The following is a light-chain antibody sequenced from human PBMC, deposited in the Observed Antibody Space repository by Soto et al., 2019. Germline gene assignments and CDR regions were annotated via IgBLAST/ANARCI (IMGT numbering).Light chain of an antibody. CDR1: QSISSY. J-gene: IGKJ4*01. Sequence: DIQMTQSPSSLSASVGDRVTITCRASQSISSYLHWYQQKPGKAPKLLIYAASSLQSGVPSRFSGCGSGTDFTLTISSLQPEDFATYYCQQSYSTPLTFGGGTKVEIK. CDR2: AAS. CDR3: QQSYSTPLT. V-gene: IGKV1-39*01.